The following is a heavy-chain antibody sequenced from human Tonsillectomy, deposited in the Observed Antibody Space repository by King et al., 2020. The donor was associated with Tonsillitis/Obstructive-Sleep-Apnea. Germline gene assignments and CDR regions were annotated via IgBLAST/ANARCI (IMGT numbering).Heavy chain of an antibody. Sequence: VQLQESGPGLVKPSETLSLTCTVSGGSISTYYWNWIRQPAGKGLEWIGRIYSTGNTNYNPSLKSRVTMSVDTSKNQFSLKLTSVTATDTAVYYCARDPEYCSSTNCYPHFDYWGQGTLVTVSS. CDR3: ARDPEYCSSTNCYPHFDY. D-gene: IGHD2-2*01. V-gene: IGHV4-4*07. J-gene: IGHJ4*02. CDR2: IYSTGNT. CDR1: GGSISTYY.